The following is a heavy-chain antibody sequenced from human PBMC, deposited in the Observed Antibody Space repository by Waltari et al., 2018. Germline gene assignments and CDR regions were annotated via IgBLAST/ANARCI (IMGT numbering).Heavy chain of an antibody. J-gene: IGHJ6*03. Sequence: EVQLVESGGGLVQPGGSLRLSCAASGFTFSSYWMSWVRQAPGKGLEWVANIKQDGSEKYYVDSVKGRFTISRDNAKNSLYLQMNSLRAEDTAVYNCARAKNYYYMDVWGKGTTVTVSS. CDR1: GFTFSSYW. CDR3: ARAKNYYYMDV. V-gene: IGHV3-7*04. CDR2: IKQDGSEK.